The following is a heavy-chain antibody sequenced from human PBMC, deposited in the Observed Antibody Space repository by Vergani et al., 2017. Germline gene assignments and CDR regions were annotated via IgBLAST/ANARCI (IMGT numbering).Heavy chain of an antibody. CDR1: GGSISSYY. D-gene: IGHD2-2*02. Sequence: QVQLQESGPGLVKPSETLSLTCTVSGGSISSYYWSWIRQPPGKGLEWIGYIYYSGSTNYNPSLKSRVTISVDTSKNQFSLKLSSVTAADTAVYYCVRTAIRNHGMDVWGQGP. CDR3: VRTAIRNHGMDV. CDR2: IYYSGST. J-gene: IGHJ6*02. V-gene: IGHV4-59*01.